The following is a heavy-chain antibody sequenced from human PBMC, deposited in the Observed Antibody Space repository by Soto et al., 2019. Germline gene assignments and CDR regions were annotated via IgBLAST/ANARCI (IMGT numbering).Heavy chain of an antibody. Sequence: QITLKESGPTLVKPTQTLTLTCTFSGFSLSTSGVVVGWIRQPPGKALEWLSRIYWDDDKRYSPSLKSRLTITKDTSKNQVVLTMTNMDPVDTATYYCAHSYYYDSCRYWGQGTLVTVSS. D-gene: IGHD3-22*01. CDR2: IYWDDDK. CDR3: AHSYYYDSCRY. V-gene: IGHV2-5*02. J-gene: IGHJ4*02. CDR1: GFSLSTSGVV.